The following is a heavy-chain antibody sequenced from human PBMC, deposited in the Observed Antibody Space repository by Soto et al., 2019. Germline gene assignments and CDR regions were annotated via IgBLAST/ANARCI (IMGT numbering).Heavy chain of an antibody. V-gene: IGHV4-30-4*02. CDR1: GGFISSGYYY. Sequence: PSATLSLTCSVSGGFISSGYYYWSWIRQPPGKGLEWIGNIYYSGNTYSNPSPKSRVTISVDTSKNQFSLKLSSVTAADTAVHYCARAYSDSSGCYYARAPAADYYGVDGWGQETMGSVSS. J-gene: IGHJ6*02. CDR2: IYYSGNT. CDR3: ARAYSDSSGCYYARAPAADYYGVDG. D-gene: IGHD3-22*01.